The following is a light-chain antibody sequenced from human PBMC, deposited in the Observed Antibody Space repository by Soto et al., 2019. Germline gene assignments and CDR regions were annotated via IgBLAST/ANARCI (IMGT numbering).Light chain of an antibody. CDR1: QGISSY. V-gene: IGKV1-8*01. Sequence: AIRMTQSPSSLSASTVYIVTITFRSSQGISSYLAWYQQKPGKAPKLLIYAASTLQSGVPSRFSGSGSGTDFTLTISCLQSEDFATYYCQKYYSYPRTFGQGTRLEIK. J-gene: IGKJ5*01. CDR2: AAS. CDR3: QKYYSYPRT.